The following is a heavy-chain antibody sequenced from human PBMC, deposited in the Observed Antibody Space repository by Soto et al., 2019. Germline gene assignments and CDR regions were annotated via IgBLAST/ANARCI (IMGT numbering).Heavy chain of an antibody. CDR2: INHSGST. CDR1: GGSFSGYY. D-gene: IGHD3-3*01. CDR3: ARGRSITIFGVVTSYYFDY. Sequence: SETLSLTCAVYGGSFSGYYWSWIRQPPGEGLEWIGEINHSGSTNYNPSLKSRVTISVDTSKNQFSLKLSSVTAADTAVYYCARGRSITIFGVVTSYYFDYWGQGTLVTVSS. J-gene: IGHJ4*02. V-gene: IGHV4-34*01.